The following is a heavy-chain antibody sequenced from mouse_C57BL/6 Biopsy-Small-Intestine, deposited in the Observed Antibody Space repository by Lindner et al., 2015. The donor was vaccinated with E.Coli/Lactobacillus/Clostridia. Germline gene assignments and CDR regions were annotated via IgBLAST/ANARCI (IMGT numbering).Heavy chain of an antibody. Sequence: VKVVLQGFWLLCLSATVSAGCDRPLDKGLSGWDGSAETNGNTNYAQKLQGRVTMTTDTSTGTAYMELRSLRSDDTAVYYCARDGGLPWDYYYYMDVWGKGTTVTVSS. J-gene: IGHJ1*03. CDR2: SAETNGNT. CDR3: ARDGGLPWDYYYYMDV. CDR1: LLCLSATV. D-gene: IGHD4-1*01. V-gene: IGHV1S40*01.